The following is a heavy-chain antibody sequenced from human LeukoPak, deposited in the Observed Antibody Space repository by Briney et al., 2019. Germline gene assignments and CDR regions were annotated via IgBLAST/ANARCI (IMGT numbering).Heavy chain of an antibody. D-gene: IGHD3-10*01. CDR2: ISSSSSTI. CDR1: GFTFSSYS. J-gene: IGHJ6*02. Sequence: GGSLRLSCAASGFTFSSYSMNWVRQAPGKGLEWVSYISSSSSTIYYADSVKGRFTISRDNAKNTLYLQMNSLRAEDTAVYYCARRGVLWFGELFYYGMDVWGQGTTVTVSS. V-gene: IGHV3-48*04. CDR3: ARRGVLWFGELFYYGMDV.